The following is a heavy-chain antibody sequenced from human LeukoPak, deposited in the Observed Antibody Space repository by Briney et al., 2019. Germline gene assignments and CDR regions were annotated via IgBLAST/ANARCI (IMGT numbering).Heavy chain of an antibody. CDR3: ARCRSYDSSGYCDAVDI. V-gene: IGHV4-59*01. D-gene: IGHD3-22*01. J-gene: IGHJ3*02. CDR2: VYYSGTT. Sequence: ASETLSLTCTVSGVSISSFYWSWIRQPPGKGLEWIGCVYYSGTTNYNPSLQSRVTILVDKSKNQFSLNLNSVTAADTAIYYCARCRSYDSSGYCDAVDIWGQGTMVTVSS. CDR1: GVSISSFY.